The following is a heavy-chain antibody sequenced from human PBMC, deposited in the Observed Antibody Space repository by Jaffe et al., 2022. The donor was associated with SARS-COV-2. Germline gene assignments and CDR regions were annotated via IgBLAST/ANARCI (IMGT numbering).Heavy chain of an antibody. CDR3: TTDEPPPVVPAAIAYYYYGMDV. CDR2: IKSKTDGGTT. D-gene: IGHD2-2*01. CDR1: GFTFSNAW. J-gene: IGHJ6*02. Sequence: EVQLVESGGGLVKPGGSLRLSCAASGFTFSNAWMSWVRQAPGKGLEWVGRIKSKTDGGTTDYAAPVKGRFTISRDDSKNTLYLQMNSLKTEDTAVYYCTTDEPPPVVPAAIAYYYYGMDVWGQGTTVTVSS. V-gene: IGHV3-15*01.